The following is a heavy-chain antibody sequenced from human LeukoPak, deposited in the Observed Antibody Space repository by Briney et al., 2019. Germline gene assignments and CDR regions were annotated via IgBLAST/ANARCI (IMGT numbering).Heavy chain of an antibody. CDR1: GGSFTGYY. D-gene: IGHD2-2*02. J-gene: IGHJ4*02. Sequence: TSETLSLTCAVYGGSFTGYYWTWIRQPPGKGLAWIGEIDPSGGTNYDPSLKSRVTISVDTSKNQFSLRLSSVTAADTAVYYCARAFTRKYQPLYKDWGQGTLVTVSS. V-gene: IGHV4-34*01. CDR2: IDPSGGT. CDR3: ARAFTRKYQPLYKD.